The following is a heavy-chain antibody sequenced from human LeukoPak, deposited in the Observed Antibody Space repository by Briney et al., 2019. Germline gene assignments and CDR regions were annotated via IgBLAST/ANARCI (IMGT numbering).Heavy chain of an antibody. V-gene: IGHV4-34*01. D-gene: IGHD6-19*01. CDR2: INHGGVT. CDR1: GGSFVNDY. J-gene: IGHJ4*02. Sequence: TSETLPLTCAVDGGSFVNDYWNWIRQPPGKGLEWIAEINHGGVTNYVPSLKSRLFISIDTSKNQFSLKLTSVTAADTAIYYCARAHRRWLSPTFDYWGQGSLVTVSS. CDR3: ARAHRRWLSPTFDY.